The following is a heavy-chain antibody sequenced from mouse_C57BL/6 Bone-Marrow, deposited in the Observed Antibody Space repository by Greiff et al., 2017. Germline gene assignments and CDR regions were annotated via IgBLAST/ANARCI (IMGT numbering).Heavy chain of an antibody. CDR2: IDPSDSYT. Sequence: QVQLQQPGAELVMPGASVKLSCKASGYTFTSYWMHWVKQRPGQGLEWIGEIDPSDSYTNYNQKFKGKSTLTVDRSSSTAYMQLSSLTSEDSAVYYCARGIYYDYDGTPFDYWGQGTTLTVSS. D-gene: IGHD2-4*01. V-gene: IGHV1-69*01. CDR3: ARGIYYDYDGTPFDY. J-gene: IGHJ2*01. CDR1: GYTFTSYW.